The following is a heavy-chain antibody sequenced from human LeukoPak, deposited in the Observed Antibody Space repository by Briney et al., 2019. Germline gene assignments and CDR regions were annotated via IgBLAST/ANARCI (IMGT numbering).Heavy chain of an antibody. V-gene: IGHV4-34*01. D-gene: IGHD6-13*01. CDR1: GGSFSGYY. CDR2: INHSGST. CDR3: ARIAAAGSPWFDP. J-gene: IGHJ5*02. Sequence: SETLSLTCAVYGGSFSGYYWSWIRQPPGKGLEWIGEINHSGSTNYNPSLKSRVTISVDTSKNQFSLKQSSVTAADTAVYYCARIAAAGSPWFDPWGQGTLVTVSS.